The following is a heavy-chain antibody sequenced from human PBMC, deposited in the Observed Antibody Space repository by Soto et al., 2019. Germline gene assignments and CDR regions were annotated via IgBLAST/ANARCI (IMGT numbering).Heavy chain of an antibody. CDR2: IYPGYSDT. Sequence: PGESLKISCKGSGHIFSNYWIGWVRQMPGKGLEWMGIIYPGYSDTRYSPSFQGQVTITVDKSINTAYLQWSRLKASDTAIYYCARQRLWGTSGYYYFENWGQGTLVTVSS. CDR1: GHIFSNYW. CDR3: ARQRLWGTSGYYYFEN. D-gene: IGHD3-22*01. V-gene: IGHV5-51*01. J-gene: IGHJ4*02.